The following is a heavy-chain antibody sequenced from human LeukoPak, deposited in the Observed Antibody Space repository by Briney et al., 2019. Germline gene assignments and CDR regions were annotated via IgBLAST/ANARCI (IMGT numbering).Heavy chain of an antibody. D-gene: IGHD3-10*02. Sequence: GGSLRLSCAASGISVSSNYMNWVRQAPGKGLEWVSYISSSGSTIYYADSVKGRFAISRDNAKNSLYLQMNSLRAEDTAVYYCAELGITMIGGVWGKGTTVTISS. V-gene: IGHV3-48*03. CDR1: GISVSSNY. CDR2: ISSSGSTI. CDR3: AELGITMIGGV. J-gene: IGHJ6*04.